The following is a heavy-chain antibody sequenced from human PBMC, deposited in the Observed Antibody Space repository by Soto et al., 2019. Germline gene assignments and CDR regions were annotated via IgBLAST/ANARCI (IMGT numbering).Heavy chain of an antibody. V-gene: IGHV6-1*01. CDR2: TYYRSKWYN. Sequence: SQTLSLTCAISGDSVSSNSAAWNWIRQSPSRGLEWLGRTYYRSKWYNDYAVSVKSRITINPDTSKNQFSLQLNSVTPEDTAVYYCARDPVAAAQHNYYYYGMDVWGQGTTVTVS. CDR3: ARDPVAAAQHNYYYYGMDV. J-gene: IGHJ6*02. CDR1: GDSVSSNSAA. D-gene: IGHD6-13*01.